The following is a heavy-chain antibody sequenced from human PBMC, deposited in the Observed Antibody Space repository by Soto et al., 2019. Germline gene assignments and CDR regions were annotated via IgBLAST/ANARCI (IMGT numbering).Heavy chain of an antibody. CDR1: GGTFSSYA. CDR2: VIPIFGTA. J-gene: IGHJ6*02. D-gene: IGHD3-22*01. V-gene: IGHV1-69*13. Sequence: AVKVSCKASGGTFSSYAISWVRQAPGQGXEWMGGVIPIFGTANYAQKFQGRVTITADESTSTAYMELSSLRSEDTAVYYCAVDYYDSSGYYGRDYYYGMDVWGQGITVTVSS. CDR3: AVDYYDSSGYYGRDYYYGMDV.